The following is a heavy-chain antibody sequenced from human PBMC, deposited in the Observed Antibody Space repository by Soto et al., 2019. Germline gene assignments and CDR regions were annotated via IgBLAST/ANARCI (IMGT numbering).Heavy chain of an antibody. J-gene: IGHJ4*02. Sequence: SETLSLTCAVYGGSFSDYSWTWIHQPPGKGLEWIGEINHSGSTNYNPSLKSRVTISVDTSKNQFSLKLSSVTAADTAVYYCAGLIDGPTALFDYWGQGTLVTVSS. CDR2: INHSGST. CDR3: AGLIDGPTALFDY. D-gene: IGHD4-17*01. V-gene: IGHV4-34*01. CDR1: GGSFSDYS.